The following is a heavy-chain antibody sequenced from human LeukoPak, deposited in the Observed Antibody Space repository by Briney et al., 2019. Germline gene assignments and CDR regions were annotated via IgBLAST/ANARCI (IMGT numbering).Heavy chain of an antibody. CDR3: ARETRLRGDVDY. V-gene: IGHV4-4*02. CDR1: GGSISSSNW. D-gene: IGHD3-16*01. CDR2: IHHSGST. Sequence: SGTLSLTCAVSGGSISSSNWWSWVREPPGKGLEWIGEIHHSGSTNYNPSLKSRVTISVDKSKNQFSLKLSSVTAADTAVYYCARETRLRGDVDYWGQGTVVTVSS. J-gene: IGHJ4*02.